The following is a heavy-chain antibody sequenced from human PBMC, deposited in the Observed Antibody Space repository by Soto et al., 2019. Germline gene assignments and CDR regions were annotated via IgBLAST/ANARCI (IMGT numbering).Heavy chain of an antibody. J-gene: IGHJ4*02. V-gene: IGHV4-39*01. CDR3: ARYRRGAVAGYTLDN. D-gene: IGHD6-13*01. CDR2: IYYSGST. CDR1: GGSISSSTYY. Sequence: PSETLSLTCTVSGGSISSSTYYWGWIRQPPGKGLKWMGSIYYSGSTYYNPSFKSRVTIAVDTSKNKFSLKLSFVTAADTAVYYCARYRRGAVAGYTLDNWGQGILVTVSS.